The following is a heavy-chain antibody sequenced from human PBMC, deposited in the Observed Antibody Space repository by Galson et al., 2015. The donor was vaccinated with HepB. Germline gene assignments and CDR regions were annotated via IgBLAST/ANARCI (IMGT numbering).Heavy chain of an antibody. CDR2: ISYDGSNK. Sequence: SLRLSCAASGFTFSSYAMHWVRQAPGKGLEWVAVISYDGSNKYYADSVKGRFTISRDNSKNTLYLQMNSLRAEDTAVYYCARLPPTNSILYSGYDVDYWGQGTLVTVSS. CDR1: GFTFSSYA. CDR3: ARLPPTNSILYSGYDVDY. D-gene: IGHD5-12*01. V-gene: IGHV3-30-3*01. J-gene: IGHJ4*02.